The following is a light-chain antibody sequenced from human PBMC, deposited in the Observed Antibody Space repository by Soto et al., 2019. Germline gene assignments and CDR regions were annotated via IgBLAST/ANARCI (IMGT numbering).Light chain of an antibody. CDR2: EVD. CDR1: SNDVGGYDY. J-gene: IGLJ3*02. V-gene: IGLV2-14*03. CDR3: SSFTGTTSLGV. Sequence: QSALTQPASVSGSPGQSITISCSGTSNDVGGYDYVSWYQQHPGKAPKLIIFEVDNRPSGISSRFSGSKSGNTASLTISGLQSGDEADYYCSSFTGTTSLGVFGGGTKLTVL.